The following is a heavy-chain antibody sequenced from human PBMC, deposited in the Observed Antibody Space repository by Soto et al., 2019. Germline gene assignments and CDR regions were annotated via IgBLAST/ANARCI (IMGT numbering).Heavy chain of an antibody. CDR1: GFTFSSYA. V-gene: IGHV3-23*01. CDR3: ARDQAVRGVGYYYGMDV. Sequence: GGSLRLSCAASGFTFSSYAMSWVRQAPGKGLEWVSAISGSGGSTYYADSVKGRFTISRDNSKNTLYLQMNSLRAEDTAVYYCARDQAVRGVGYYYGMDVWGQGTTVTVSS. D-gene: IGHD3-10*01. CDR2: ISGSGGST. J-gene: IGHJ6*02.